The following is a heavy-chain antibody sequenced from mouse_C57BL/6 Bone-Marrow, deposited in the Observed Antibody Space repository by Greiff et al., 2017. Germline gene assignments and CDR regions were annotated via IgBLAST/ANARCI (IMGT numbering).Heavy chain of an antibody. CDR2: ISGGGGNT. Sequence: EVQRVESGGGLVKPGGSLKLSCAASGFTFSSYTMSWVRQTPEKRLQWVAAISGGGGNTYYPESVKGRFTISRDNDKNILYLQWWSLRSDDTALYYCSRHVTTVLATKYFDVWGTGTTVTVSS. J-gene: IGHJ1*03. V-gene: IGHV5-9*01. CDR1: GFTFSSYT. D-gene: IGHD1-1*01. CDR3: SRHVTTVLATKYFDV.